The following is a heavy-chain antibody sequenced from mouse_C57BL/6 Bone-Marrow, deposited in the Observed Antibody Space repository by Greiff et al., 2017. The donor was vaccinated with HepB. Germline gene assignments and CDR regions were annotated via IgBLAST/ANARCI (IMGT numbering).Heavy chain of an antibody. CDR3: TTYYGSSWCAY. CDR2: IFPGGGGT. CDR1: GFNFTDYY. Sequence: EVQLQQSGAELVRPGASVKFSCTASGFNFTDYYMHWVKQRPEQGLEWIGGIFPGGGGTNYTPKFKGKATMTADTSSNTAYMQLSSLTTEDSAIYYCTTYYGSSWCAYWGQGTMLTVSA. V-gene: IGHV14-1*01. J-gene: IGHJ3*01. D-gene: IGHD1-1*01.